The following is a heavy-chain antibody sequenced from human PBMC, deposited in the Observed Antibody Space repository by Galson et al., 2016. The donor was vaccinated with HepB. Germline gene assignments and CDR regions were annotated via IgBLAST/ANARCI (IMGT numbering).Heavy chain of an antibody. CDR3: ARRPPVTGRSGHYFDS. CDR2: ISPGDSDT. Sequence: QSGAEVKKPGESLETSCKGSGYSFSSYWIGWVRQMPGKGLEWMGIISPGDSDTRYSPSFQGQVTISVDKAINTAYMQWSSLKASDSGIYYCARRPPVTGRSGHYFDSWGQGTLVTVSS. CDR1: GYSFSSYW. V-gene: IGHV5-51*01. D-gene: IGHD4-11*01. J-gene: IGHJ4*02.